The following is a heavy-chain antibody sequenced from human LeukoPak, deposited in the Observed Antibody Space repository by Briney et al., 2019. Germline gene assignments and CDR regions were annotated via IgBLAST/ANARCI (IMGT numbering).Heavy chain of an antibody. CDR2: IRYDGSNK. J-gene: IGHJ4*02. CDR3: ANLYGNYTHYFDY. V-gene: IGHV3-30*02. D-gene: IGHD4-11*01. CDR1: GFTFSSYA. Sequence: GGSLTLSCAASGFTFSSYAMHWVRQAPGKGLEWVAYIRYDGSNKFHADSVKGRFIISRDNSKHTLYLQMTSVSAEDTGVFYCANLYGNYTHYFDYWGQGTLVTVSS.